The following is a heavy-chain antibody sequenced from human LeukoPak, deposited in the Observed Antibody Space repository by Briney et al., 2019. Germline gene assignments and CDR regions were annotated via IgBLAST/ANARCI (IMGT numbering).Heavy chain of an antibody. CDR1: GFTFSSYS. V-gene: IGHV3-21*01. D-gene: IGHD3-10*01. CDR2: ISSSSSYI. Sequence: PGGSLRLSCAASGFTFSSYSMNWVRQTPGKGLEWVSSISSSSSYIYYADSVKGRFTISRDNAKNSLYLQMNSLRAEDTAVYYCARAHSGSGSFQFDCWGQGTLVTVSS. J-gene: IGHJ4*02. CDR3: ARAHSGSGSFQFDC.